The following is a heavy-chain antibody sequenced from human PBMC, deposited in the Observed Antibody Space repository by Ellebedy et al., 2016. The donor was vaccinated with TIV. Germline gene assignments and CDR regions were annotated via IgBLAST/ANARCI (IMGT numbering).Heavy chain of an antibody. V-gene: IGHV3-64D*06. CDR1: GFTFSSYA. Sequence: GESLKISCSASGFTFSSYAMHWVRQAPGKGLEYVSAISSNGGSTYYADSVKGRFTISRDNSKNTLYLQMSSLRAEDTAVYYCVKTGTLNYYDSSGDVVWGQGTLVTVSS. CDR2: ISSNGGST. D-gene: IGHD3-22*01. CDR3: VKTGTLNYYDSSGDVV. J-gene: IGHJ4*02.